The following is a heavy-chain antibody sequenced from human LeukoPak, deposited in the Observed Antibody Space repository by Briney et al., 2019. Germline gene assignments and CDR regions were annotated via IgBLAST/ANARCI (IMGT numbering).Heavy chain of an antibody. CDR2: MNPNSGNT. D-gene: IGHD6-19*01. CDR1: GYTFTSYD. Sequence: ASVKVSCKASGYTFTSYDINWVRQATGQGLEWMGWMNPNSGNTGYAQKFQGRVTMTRNTSISTAYMELSSLRSEDTAVYSCARGLLGHPAADSSGWYYFDYWGQGTLVTVSS. CDR3: ARGLLGHPAADSSGWYYFDY. J-gene: IGHJ4*02. V-gene: IGHV1-8*01.